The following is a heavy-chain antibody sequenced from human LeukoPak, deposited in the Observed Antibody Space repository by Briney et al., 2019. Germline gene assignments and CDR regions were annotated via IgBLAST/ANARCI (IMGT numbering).Heavy chain of an antibody. CDR2: IRGGGTSE. J-gene: IGHJ3*02. D-gene: IGHD4-17*01. Sequence: GGSLRLSCTASGFTFSAYAMMWVRQAPGKGPEWVSAIRGGGTSEFYADSVKGRFRISRDNSEDTLFLQMNSLRAEDTAVYYCARDPNGDYIGAFDMWGPGTMVTVSS. CDR3: ARDPNGDYIGAFDM. CDR1: GFTFSAYA. V-gene: IGHV3-23*01.